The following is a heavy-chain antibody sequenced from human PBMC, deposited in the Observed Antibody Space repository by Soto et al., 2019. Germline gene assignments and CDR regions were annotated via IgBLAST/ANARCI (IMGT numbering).Heavy chain of an antibody. V-gene: IGHV3-23*01. J-gene: IGHJ4*02. D-gene: IGHD3-10*01. Sequence: GGSWLSCAASGFRFSTYAMNWVRQAPGKGLEWVSVIIGSGGSTSYADSVKGRFTISRDNSKNTLYLQMDSLRVDDTAIYYCAKESLEGAGGHDYWGRGTLVTVSS. CDR2: IIGSGGST. CDR1: GFRFSTYA. CDR3: AKESLEGAGGHDY.